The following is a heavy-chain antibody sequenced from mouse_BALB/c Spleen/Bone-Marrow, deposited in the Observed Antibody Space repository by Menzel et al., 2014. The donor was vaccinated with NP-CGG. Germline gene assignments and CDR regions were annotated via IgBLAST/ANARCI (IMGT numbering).Heavy chain of an antibody. CDR3: ARGWYSMDD. CDR1: GYTSSNYW. Sequence: QVQLQQSGAEQMQPGASVKISCKATGYTSSNYWIERVKQRPGHGLEWIGEILPGNTNANYNEKFKGRATFTADTSSNTAYMQLSSLTSEDSAVYYCARGWYSMDDWGQGTSVTVSS. V-gene: IGHV1-9*01. CDR2: ILPGNTNA. J-gene: IGHJ4*01.